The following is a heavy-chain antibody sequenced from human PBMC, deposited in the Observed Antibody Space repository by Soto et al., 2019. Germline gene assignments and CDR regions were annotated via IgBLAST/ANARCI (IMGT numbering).Heavy chain of an antibody. J-gene: IGHJ4*02. D-gene: IGHD1-26*01. CDR1: GFTFSRYG. CDR2: VRSDGDTT. CDR3: AKGKGVGATPDGANC. Sequence: EVPVLESGGGLVQPGGSRRLSCAASGFTFSRYGMNWVRQAPGKGLEWVSGVRSDGDTTYNADSVKGRFTVSRDNFRNTVDLQMNNLRVEDTAVYYCAKGKGVGATPDGANCWGQGTLVTVSP. V-gene: IGHV3-23*01.